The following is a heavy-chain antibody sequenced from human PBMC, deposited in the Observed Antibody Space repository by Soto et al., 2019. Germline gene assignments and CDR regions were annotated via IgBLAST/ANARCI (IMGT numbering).Heavy chain of an antibody. J-gene: IGHJ5*02. Sequence: QVQLVQSGAEVKKPGSSVKVSCKASGGTFSSYAISWVRQAPGQGLEWMGGIIPIFGTANYAQKFQGRVTFTADESTSTAYMGLSSLRSEDTAVYYCARGGGAYYYGSGSYYDNWFDPWGQGTLVTVSS. V-gene: IGHV1-69*01. D-gene: IGHD3-10*01. CDR1: GGTFSSYA. CDR2: IIPIFGTA. CDR3: ARGGGAYYYGSGSYYDNWFDP.